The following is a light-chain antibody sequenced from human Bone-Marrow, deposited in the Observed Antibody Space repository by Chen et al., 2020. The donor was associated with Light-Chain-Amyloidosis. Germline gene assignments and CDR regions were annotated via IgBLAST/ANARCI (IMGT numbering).Light chain of an antibody. CDR1: NIGSTS. CDR2: DDS. V-gene: IGLV3-21*02. Sequence: SYVLTQPSSVSVAPGQTATIACGGNNIGSTSVHWYQQTPGQAPLLVVYDDSDRPSGIPERLCGSNSGNTATLTIIRVEAGDDADYYCQVWDRSSDRPVFGGGTKLPVL. CDR3: QVWDRSSDRPV. J-gene: IGLJ3*02.